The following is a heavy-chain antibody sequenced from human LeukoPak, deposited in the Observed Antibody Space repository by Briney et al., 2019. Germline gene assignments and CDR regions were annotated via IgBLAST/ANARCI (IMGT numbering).Heavy chain of an antibody. CDR3: ARDRHRYRGINGDGDAFDV. J-gene: IGHJ3*01. D-gene: IGHD2-8*01. CDR2: VYSDGSI. Sequence: GGSLRLSCEASGFAASSNYISWVRQAPGKGLEGVSIVYSDGSIFHACSVKGRFTMSRDISRNTLDLQMNSLRVEDTAVYFCARDRHRYRGINGDGDAFDVWGQGTMVTVSS. CDR1: GFAASSNY. V-gene: IGHV3-53*01.